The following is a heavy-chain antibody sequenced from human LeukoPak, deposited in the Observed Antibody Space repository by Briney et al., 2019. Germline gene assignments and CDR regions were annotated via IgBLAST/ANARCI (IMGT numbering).Heavy chain of an antibody. V-gene: IGHV4-31*03. D-gene: IGHD4-17*01. CDR1: GGSISSGGYY. CDR3: ASADYDDYYIDF. CDR2: IYYSGST. Sequence: PSETLSLTCTVSGGSISSGGYYWSWIRQHPGKGLEWIGYIYYSGSTYYNPSLKSRVTISVDTSKNQFSLKLSSVTAADTAVYYCASADYDDYYIDFWGQGTLVTVSS. J-gene: IGHJ4*02.